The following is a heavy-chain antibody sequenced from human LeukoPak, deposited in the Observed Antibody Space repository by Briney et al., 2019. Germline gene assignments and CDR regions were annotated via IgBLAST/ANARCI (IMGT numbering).Heavy chain of an antibody. Sequence: TGGSLRLSCAASGFTFNTFNMNWVRQAPGKGLEWVSSITSGGDFMYYADSVKGLFTTSRDNAKNSLSLQLNSLRVEDTAVYYCARGHYDVLAASYKWTPDYWGQGTLVTVSS. CDR3: ARGHYDVLAASYKWTPDY. J-gene: IGHJ4*02. D-gene: IGHD3-9*01. CDR1: GFTFNTFN. V-gene: IGHV3-21*01. CDR2: ITSGGDFM.